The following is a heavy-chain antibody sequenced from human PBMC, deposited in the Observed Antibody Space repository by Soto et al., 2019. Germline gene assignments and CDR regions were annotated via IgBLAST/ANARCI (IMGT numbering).Heavy chain of an antibody. D-gene: IGHD2-2*01. CDR1: GNTFTNFG. V-gene: IGHV1-18*01. Sequence: ASVKVSCKASGNTFTNFGVTWVRQAPGQGLEWMGWISAYTDDPNYAQKFQGRVTMTIDTSTSTAYLDLRSLTSDDTAVYYCARVIPGAEAWFDPWGQGTPVPASP. J-gene: IGHJ5*02. CDR2: ISAYTDDP. CDR3: ARVIPGAEAWFDP.